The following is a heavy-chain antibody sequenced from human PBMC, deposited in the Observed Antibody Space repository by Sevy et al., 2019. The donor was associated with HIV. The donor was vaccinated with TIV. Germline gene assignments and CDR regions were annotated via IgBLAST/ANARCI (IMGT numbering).Heavy chain of an antibody. J-gene: IGHJ4*02. Sequence: GGSLRLSCAASGFTFSSYSMNWVRQAPGKGLEWVSSISSSSIYIYYADSVKGRFTISRDNAKNSLYLQMNGLRAEDTAVIYCARDPGFYCSGGSCYPRYYFDYWGQGTLVTVSS. CDR3: ARDPGFYCSGGSCYPRYYFDY. D-gene: IGHD2-15*01. CDR1: GFTFSSYS. CDR2: ISSSSIYI. V-gene: IGHV3-21*01.